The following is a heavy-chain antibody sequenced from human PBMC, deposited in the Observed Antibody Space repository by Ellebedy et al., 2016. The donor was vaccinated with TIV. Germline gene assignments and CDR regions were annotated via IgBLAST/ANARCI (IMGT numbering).Heavy chain of an antibody. D-gene: IGHD3-10*01. CDR3: TSQVVVRGEFPRY. J-gene: IGHJ4*02. Sequence: GESLKISCAASGFSFNDAWMSWVRQAPGKGLEWVGRIKSKIDGGRTDYAAPAKGRLTISREDSKNTLFLQMNSLKTEDTAVYYCTSQVVVRGEFPRYWGQGTLVTVSS. CDR2: IKSKIDGGRT. CDR1: GFSFNDAW. V-gene: IGHV3-15*01.